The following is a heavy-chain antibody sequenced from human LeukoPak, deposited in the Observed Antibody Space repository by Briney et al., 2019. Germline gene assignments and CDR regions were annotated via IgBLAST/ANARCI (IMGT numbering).Heavy chain of an antibody. CDR3: ARHYYDSGGYNSAFDY. D-gene: IGHD3-22*01. CDR2: IGAYNGDT. Sequence: GASVKVSCKASGYTFSNYDITWVRQAPGQGLEWMGWIGAYNGDTNYAQKLQGRVTMTTDTSTGTAYMELRSLRSDDTAVYYCARHYYDSGGYNSAFDYWGQGTLVTVSS. V-gene: IGHV1-18*01. CDR1: GYTFSNYD. J-gene: IGHJ4*02.